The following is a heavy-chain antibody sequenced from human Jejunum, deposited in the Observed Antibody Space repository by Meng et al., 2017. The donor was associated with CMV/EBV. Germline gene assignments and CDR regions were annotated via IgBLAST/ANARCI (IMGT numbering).Heavy chain of an antibody. CDR3: AHFVGGYYPSRPDY. CDR2: IYRGDDK. Sequence: QLTLKASGPTLVKPTQPLTLPCSFSGFSPSTSGEGVGWIRQPPGKALEWLALIYRGDDKRYSPSLNSRLTIAKDTSKNEVVLTLTNMGPIDTGTYYCAHFVGGYYPSRPDYWGQGTLVTVSS. J-gene: IGHJ4*02. D-gene: IGHD1-26*01. CDR1: GFSPSTSGEG. V-gene: IGHV2-5*02.